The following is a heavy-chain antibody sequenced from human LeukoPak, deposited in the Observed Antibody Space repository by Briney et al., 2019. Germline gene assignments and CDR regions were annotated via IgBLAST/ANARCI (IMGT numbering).Heavy chain of an antibody. V-gene: IGHV1-8*01. CDR2: INPNSGNT. Sequence: ASVKVSCKASGYTFTTYDINWVRQATGQGLEWMGWINPNSGNTGYAQKFQGRVTMTRSTSISTAYMELSSLRSEDTAFYYCARDTSARAFDIWGQGTMVTVSS. J-gene: IGHJ3*02. CDR3: ARDTSARAFDI. CDR1: GYTFTTYD.